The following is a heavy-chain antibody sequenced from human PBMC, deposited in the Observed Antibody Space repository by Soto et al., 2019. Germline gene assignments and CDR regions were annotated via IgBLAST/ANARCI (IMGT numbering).Heavy chain of an antibody. CDR2: IYYSGST. D-gene: IGHD1-26*01. CDR3: ARVDTSVGATCPSY. Sequence: QVQLQESGPGLVKPSQTLSLTCTVSGGSISSGGYYWTWIRQHPGKGLEWIGYIYYSGSTYYNPSLKSRVTISVDTSKNQFSLKLSSVTAADTAVYYCARVDTSVGATCPSYWGQGTLVTVSS. J-gene: IGHJ4*02. CDR1: GGSISSGGYY. V-gene: IGHV4-31*03.